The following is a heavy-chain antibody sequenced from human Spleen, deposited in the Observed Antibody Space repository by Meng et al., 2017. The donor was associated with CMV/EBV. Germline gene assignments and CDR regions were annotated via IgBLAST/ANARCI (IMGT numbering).Heavy chain of an antibody. CDR2: IIPIFGTA. CDR1: GGTFSSYA. D-gene: IGHD1-26*01. CDR3: AREIGSYPGP. J-gene: IGHJ5*02. Sequence: GQLVQSGAGVKQPGSSGKVSCKASGGTFSSYAISCVRQAPGQGLEWMVGIIPIFGTANYAQKFQGRVTITADESTSTAYIELSSLRSEDTAVYYCAREIGSYPGPWGQGTLVTVSS. V-gene: IGHV1-69*12.